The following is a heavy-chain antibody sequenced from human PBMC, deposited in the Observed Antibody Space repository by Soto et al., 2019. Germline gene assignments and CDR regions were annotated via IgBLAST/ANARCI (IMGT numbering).Heavy chain of an antibody. V-gene: IGHV4-4*07. CDR2: FSLSGTT. CDR3: ARGMTPLGAPAWYYFDS. Sequence: SETLSLTCTVSGASITGSSYWSWIRQPAGKGLEWIGRFSLSGTTNYNPSLRGRVTMSADVSKNQFFLRLTSVTAADTALYYCARGMTPLGAPAWYYFDSWGQGTLVTVSS. D-gene: IGHD2-15*01. CDR1: GASITGSSY. J-gene: IGHJ4*02.